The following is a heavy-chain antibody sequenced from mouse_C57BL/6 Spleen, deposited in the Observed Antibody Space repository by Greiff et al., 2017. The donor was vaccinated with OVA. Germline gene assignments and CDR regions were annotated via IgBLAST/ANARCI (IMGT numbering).Heavy chain of an antibody. CDR2: IYPGDGDT. CDR3: ARGYYYRGGAMDY. D-gene: IGHD1-1*01. V-gene: IGHV1-82*01. CDR1: GYAFSSSW. Sequence: VQLQQSGPELVKPGASVKISCKASGYAFSSSWMNWVKQRPGKGLEWIGRIYPGDGDTNYNGKFKGKATLTADKSSSTAYMQLSSLTSEDSAVYFCARGYYYRGGAMDYWGQGTSVTVSS. J-gene: IGHJ4*01.